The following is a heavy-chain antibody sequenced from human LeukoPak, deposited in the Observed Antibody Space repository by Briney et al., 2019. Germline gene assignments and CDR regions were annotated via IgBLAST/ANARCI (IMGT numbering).Heavy chain of an antibody. J-gene: IGHJ4*02. V-gene: IGHV4-34*01. CDR2: INHSGST. CDR1: GGSFSGYY. Sequence: SETLSLTCAVYGGSFSGYYWSWIRQPPGKGLEWIGEINHSGSTNYNPSLRSRVTISVDTSKNQFSLKLSSVTAADTAVYYCARVDYDYVWGSYRYKGLDYWGQGTLVTVSP. D-gene: IGHD3-16*02. CDR3: ARVDYDYVWGSYRYKGLDY.